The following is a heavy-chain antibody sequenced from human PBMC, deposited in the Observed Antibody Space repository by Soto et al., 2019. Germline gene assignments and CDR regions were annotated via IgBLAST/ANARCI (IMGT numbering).Heavy chain of an antibody. CDR3: AKDQGYCSGGSCYSLYYYYGMDV. D-gene: IGHD2-15*01. Sequence: SLRLSCAASGFTFSSYGMHWVRQAPGKGLEWVAVISYDGSNKYYADSVKGRFTISRDNSKNTLYLQMNSLRAEDTAVYYCAKDQGYCSGGSCYSLYYYYGMDVWGQGTTVTVSS. CDR2: ISYDGSNK. J-gene: IGHJ6*02. CDR1: GFTFSSYG. V-gene: IGHV3-30*18.